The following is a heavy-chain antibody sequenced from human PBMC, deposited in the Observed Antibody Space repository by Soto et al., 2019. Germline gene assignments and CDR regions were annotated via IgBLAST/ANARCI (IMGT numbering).Heavy chain of an antibody. V-gene: IGHV3-23*01. J-gene: IGHJ4*02. CDR3: ARGGHVVVGAAVHY. CDR2: ISGSGGST. Sequence: EVQLLESGGGLVQPGGSLRLSCAASGFTFSSYAMSWVRQAPGKGLEWVSTISGSGGSTYYADSVKGRFTISRDNSKHTLYLQVNSLRAEDRAVYYCARGGHVVVGAAVHYWGQGTLGTVST. CDR1: GFTFSSYA. D-gene: IGHD2-21*02.